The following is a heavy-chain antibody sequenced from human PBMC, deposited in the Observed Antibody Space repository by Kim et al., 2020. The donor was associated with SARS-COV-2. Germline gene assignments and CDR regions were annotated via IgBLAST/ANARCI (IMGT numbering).Heavy chain of an antibody. D-gene: IGHD6-19*01. V-gene: IGHV3-30*01. Sequence: DSVKGRFTISRDNSKNTLYLQMNSLRAEDTAVYYCARDLSHSSGWYDPGYWGQGTLVTVSS. J-gene: IGHJ4*02. CDR3: ARDLSHSSGWYDPGY.